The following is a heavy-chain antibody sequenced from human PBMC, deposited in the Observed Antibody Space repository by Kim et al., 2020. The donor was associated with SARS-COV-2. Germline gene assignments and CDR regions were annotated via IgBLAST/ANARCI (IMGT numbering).Heavy chain of an antibody. D-gene: IGHD4-17*01. V-gene: IGHV3-9*01. CDR3: AKVGLYGDYQSYFDY. Sequence: GGSLRLSCAASGFTFDDYAMHWVRQAPGKGLEWVSGISWNSGSIGYADSVKGRFTISRDNAKNSLYLQMNSLRAEDTALYYCAKVGLYGDYQSYFDYWGQGTLVTVSS. CDR1: GFTFDDYA. CDR2: ISWNSGSI. J-gene: IGHJ4*02.